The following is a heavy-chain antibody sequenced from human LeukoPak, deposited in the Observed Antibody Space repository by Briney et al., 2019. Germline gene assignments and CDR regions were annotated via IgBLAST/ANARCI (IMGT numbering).Heavy chain of an antibody. D-gene: IGHD2-15*01. Sequence: GGSLRLSCAASGFTVRSNYMSWVCQAPGKRLEWVSVIYSGGSTYYADSVKGRFTISRDNCKNTLYLQMNSLRGEDTAVYYCARGWPFDYWGQGTLVTVSS. J-gene: IGHJ4*02. CDR1: GFTVRSNY. CDR2: IYSGGST. V-gene: IGHV3-53*01. CDR3: ARGWPFDY.